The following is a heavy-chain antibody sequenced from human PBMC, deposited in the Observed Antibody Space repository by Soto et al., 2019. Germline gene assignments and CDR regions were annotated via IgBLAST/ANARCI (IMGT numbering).Heavy chain of an antibody. Sequence: QVQLQQSGPGLVKPSQTLSLTCAISGDSLSSNRAAWKWIRQCPSRGLEWLGRTYFRAKCYKDYALSVKRRITINRDTSKTEFYLQLHSVTREDTAVYYCVRHVGGGELRDSWGQGTLVTVSS. CDR3: VRHVGGGELRDS. J-gene: IGHJ4*02. D-gene: IGHD1-26*01. CDR1: GDSLSSNRAA. CDR2: TYFRAKCYK. V-gene: IGHV6-1*01.